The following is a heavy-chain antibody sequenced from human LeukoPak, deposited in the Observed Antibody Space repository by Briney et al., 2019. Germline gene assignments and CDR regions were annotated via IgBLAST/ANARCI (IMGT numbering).Heavy chain of an antibody. D-gene: IGHD4-11*01. Sequence: SETLSLTCTVSGGSTSSSSYYWGWIRQPPGKGLEWIGGIYYSGSTYYNPSLKSRVTISVDTSKNQFSLKLSSVTAADTAVYYCARNDYSNHNWFDPWGQGTLVTVSS. CDR2: IYYSGST. J-gene: IGHJ5*02. CDR3: ARNDYSNHNWFDP. CDR1: GGSTSSSSYY. V-gene: IGHV4-39*01.